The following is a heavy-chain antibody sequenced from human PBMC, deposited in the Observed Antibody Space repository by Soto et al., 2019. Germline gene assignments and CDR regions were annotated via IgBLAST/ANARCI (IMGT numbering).Heavy chain of an antibody. CDR1: GFTFSSYS. V-gene: IGHV3-21*01. Sequence: GGSLRLSCAASGFTFSSYSMNWVRQAPGKGLEWVSSISSSSSYIYYADSVKGRFTISRDNAKSSLYLQMNSLRAEDTAVYYCAREGDFWSGYYSYGMDVWGQGTTVTVSS. D-gene: IGHD3-3*01. J-gene: IGHJ6*02. CDR3: AREGDFWSGYYSYGMDV. CDR2: ISSSSSYI.